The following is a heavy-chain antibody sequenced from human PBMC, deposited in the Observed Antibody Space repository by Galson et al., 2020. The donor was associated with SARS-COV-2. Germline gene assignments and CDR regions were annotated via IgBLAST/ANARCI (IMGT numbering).Heavy chain of an antibody. D-gene: IGHD1-26*01. J-gene: IGHJ5*02. CDR3: AREPNHHDSGEEDMEVGVET. Sequence: ASVKVSCKASGYMFTGYYIHWVRQAPGQGLEWMGWINPTTGGTSYAQNFQGRVTMTRDTSISTAYMELSLRSDDTAMYYCAREPNHHDSGEEDMEVGVETWGQGTLVTVSS. CDR1: GYMFTGYY. V-gene: IGHV1-2*02. CDR2: INPTTGGT.